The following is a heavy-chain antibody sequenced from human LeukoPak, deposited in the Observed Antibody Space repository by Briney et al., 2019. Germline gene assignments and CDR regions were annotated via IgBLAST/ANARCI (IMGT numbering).Heavy chain of an antibody. V-gene: IGHV4-59*12. CDR1: GGSISSYY. J-gene: IGHJ4*02. Sequence: PSETLSLTCTVSGGSISSYYWSWIRQPPGKGLEWIGYIYYSGSTNYNPSLKSRVTISVDTSKNQFSLKLSSVTAADTAVYYCARPYGSGTARNKRRLQTSDYWGQGTLVTVSS. CDR3: ARPYGSGTARNKRRLQTSDY. D-gene: IGHD3-10*01. CDR2: IYYSGST.